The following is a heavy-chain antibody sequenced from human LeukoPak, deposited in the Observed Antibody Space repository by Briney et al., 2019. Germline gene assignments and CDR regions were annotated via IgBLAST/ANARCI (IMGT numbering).Heavy chain of an antibody. Sequence: SETLSLTCTVSGYSISSGYYWGWIRQPPGKGPEWIGSIYHSGSTYYNPSLKSRVTISVDTSKNQFSLKLSSVTAADTAVYYCARDRDSSGWSTDAFDIWGQGTMVTVSS. V-gene: IGHV4-38-2*02. CDR2: IYHSGST. CDR3: ARDRDSSGWSTDAFDI. D-gene: IGHD6-19*01. J-gene: IGHJ3*02. CDR1: GYSISSGYY.